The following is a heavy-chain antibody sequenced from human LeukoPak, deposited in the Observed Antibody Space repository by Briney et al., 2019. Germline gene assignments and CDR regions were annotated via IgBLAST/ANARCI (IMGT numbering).Heavy chain of an antibody. CDR1: GFTFSSYA. J-gene: IGHJ3*02. CDR3: ARASSRWIQLWTDAFDI. D-gene: IGHD5-18*01. CDR2: ISYDGSNK. V-gene: IGHV3-30-3*01. Sequence: PGRSLRLSCAASGFTFSSYAMHWVRQAPGKGLEWVAVISYDGSNKYYADSVKGRFTISRDNSKNTLYLQMNSLRAEDTAVYYCARASSRWIQLWTDAFDIWGQGTMVTVSS.